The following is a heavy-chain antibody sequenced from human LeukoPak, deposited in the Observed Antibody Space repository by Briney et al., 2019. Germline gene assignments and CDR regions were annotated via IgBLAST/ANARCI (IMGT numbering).Heavy chain of an antibody. CDR2: ISGSGGST. CDR3: AKVARSGSYYYYFDY. Sequence: GGSLRLSCAASGFTFSSYAMSWVRQAPGKGLEWASAISGSGGSTYYADSVKGRFTISRDNSKNTLYLQMNSLRAEDTAVYYCAKVARSGSYYYYFDYWGQGTLVTVSS. J-gene: IGHJ4*02. CDR1: GFTFSSYA. D-gene: IGHD1-26*01. V-gene: IGHV3-23*01.